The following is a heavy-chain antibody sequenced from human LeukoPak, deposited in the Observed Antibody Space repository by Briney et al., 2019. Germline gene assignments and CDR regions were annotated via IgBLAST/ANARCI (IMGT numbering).Heavy chain of an antibody. CDR2: IKQDGSEK. V-gene: IGHV3-7*01. CDR3: ARGVGTTVITPGYYYMDV. Sequence: GGSLRLSCAASELTFSRNWMSWVRQAPGKGLEWVANIKQDGSEKYYVDSVKGRFTISRDNAKNSLSLQMNSLRAEDTAVYYCARGVGTTVITPGYYYMDVWGRGTTVTVSS. J-gene: IGHJ6*03. CDR1: ELTFSRNW. D-gene: IGHD4-23*01.